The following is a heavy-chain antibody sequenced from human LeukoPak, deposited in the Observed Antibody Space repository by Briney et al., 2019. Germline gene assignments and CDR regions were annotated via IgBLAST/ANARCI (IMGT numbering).Heavy chain of an antibody. V-gene: IGHV3-74*01. CDR1: GFTFSSYW. D-gene: IGHD1-1*01. Sequence: GGSLRLSCAASGFTFSSYWMHWVRQAPGKGLVWVSRITSAGGSTSYADSVKGRFTISRDNAKNTLYLQMNSLRAEDTAVYYCARGRPNYYFDYWGQGTLVTVSS. CDR2: ITSAGGST. CDR3: ARGRPNYYFDY. J-gene: IGHJ4*02.